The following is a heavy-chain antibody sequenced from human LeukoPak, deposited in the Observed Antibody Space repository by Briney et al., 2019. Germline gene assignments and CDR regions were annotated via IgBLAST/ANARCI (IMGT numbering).Heavy chain of an antibody. CDR2: ISGSGGST. CDR1: GFTFSSYW. V-gene: IGHV3-23*01. Sequence: ESGGSLRLSCAASGFTFSSYWMSWVRQVPGKGLEWVSAISGSGGSTYYADSVKGRFTISRDNSKNTLYLQMNSLRAEDTAVFYCAKGPDYDILTGYYLDYWGQGTLVTVSS. J-gene: IGHJ4*02. D-gene: IGHD3-9*01. CDR3: AKGPDYDILTGYYLDY.